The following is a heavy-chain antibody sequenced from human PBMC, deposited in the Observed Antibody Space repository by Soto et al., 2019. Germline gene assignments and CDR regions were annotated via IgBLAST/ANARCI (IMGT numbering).Heavy chain of an antibody. D-gene: IGHD3-10*01. J-gene: IGHJ6*02. V-gene: IGHV1-2*04. CDR2: INPNSGGT. CDR1: GYTFTGYY. CDR3: ARGANYGSGRYYYYGMDV. Sequence: ASVKVSCKASGYTFTGYYMHWVRQAPGQGLEWMGWINPNSGGTNYAQKFQGWVTMTRDTSISTAYMELSRLRSDDTAVYYCARGANYGSGRYYYYGMDVWGQGTTVTVSS.